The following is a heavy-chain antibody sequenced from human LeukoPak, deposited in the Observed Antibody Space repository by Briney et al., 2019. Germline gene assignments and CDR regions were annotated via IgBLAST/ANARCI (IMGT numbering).Heavy chain of an antibody. D-gene: IGHD2-21*02. Sequence: SETLSLTCAVYGGSFSGYYWSWIRQPPGKGLEWIGEINHSGSANYNPSLKSRVTISVDTSKNQFSLKLSSVTAADTAVYYCARLAYCGGDCYPFDYWGQGTLVTVSS. CDR1: GGSFSGYY. CDR3: ARLAYCGGDCYPFDY. J-gene: IGHJ4*02. V-gene: IGHV4-34*01. CDR2: INHSGSA.